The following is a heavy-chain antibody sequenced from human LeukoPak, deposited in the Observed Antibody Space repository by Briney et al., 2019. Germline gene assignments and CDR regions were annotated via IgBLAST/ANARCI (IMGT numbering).Heavy chain of an antibody. CDR3: AKLLSYHYYGMDV. V-gene: IGHV3-23*01. CDR1: GFTFSSYA. CDR2: ISGTGGST. J-gene: IGHJ6*02. Sequence: SGGSLRLSCAASGFTFSSYAMSWVRQAPGKGLEWVSAISGTGGSTYYADSVKGRGTISRDNSKNTLYLQMNSLRAEDTAIYYCAKLLSYHYYGMDVWGQGTTVTVSS.